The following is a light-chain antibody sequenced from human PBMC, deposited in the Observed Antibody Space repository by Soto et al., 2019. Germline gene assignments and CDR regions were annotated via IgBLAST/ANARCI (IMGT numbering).Light chain of an antibody. CDR2: DAS. CDR1: QSVTSY. Sequence: IVLPQSPATLSLSPGEKATLSCRASQSVTSYLAWYQHKPGQAPRLLIYDASSRATGIPARFSGSGSGTDFTLTISSLEPEDFAVYYCQQRSNWPRITFGQGTLLEIK. J-gene: IGKJ5*01. V-gene: IGKV3-11*01. CDR3: QQRSNWPRIT.